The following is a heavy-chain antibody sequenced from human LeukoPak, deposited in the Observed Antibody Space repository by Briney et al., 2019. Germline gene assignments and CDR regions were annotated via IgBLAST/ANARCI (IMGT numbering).Heavy chain of an antibody. Sequence: SETLSLTCTVSGGSVSSYYWSWIRQPPGEGLEWIAYIHNSGSTNYNPSLKSRATIAVDTSKNQFSLKLSSVTAADTAVYYCARGEAQTYYYYYYMDVWGKGTTVTVSS. V-gene: IGHV4-59*02. CDR2: IHNSGST. CDR3: ARGEAQTYYYYYYMDV. J-gene: IGHJ6*03. CDR1: GGSVSSYY.